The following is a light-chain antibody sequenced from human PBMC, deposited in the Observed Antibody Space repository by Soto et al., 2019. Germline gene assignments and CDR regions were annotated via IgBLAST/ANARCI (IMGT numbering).Light chain of an antibody. Sequence: QSALTQPASVSGSPEQSITISCTGTSSDVGTYNLVSWYQQHPGRAPNVMIYEATKRPSGVSNRFSGSMSGNTASLTIAGVHAEVEADYYCCAYAGSGTLLVVGGTQLTIL. CDR1: SSDVGTYNL. V-gene: IGLV2-23*01. CDR3: CAYAGSGTLL. J-gene: IGLJ2*01. CDR2: EAT.